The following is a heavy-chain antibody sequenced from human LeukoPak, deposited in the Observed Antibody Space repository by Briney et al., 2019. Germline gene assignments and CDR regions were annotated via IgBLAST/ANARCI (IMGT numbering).Heavy chain of an antibody. D-gene: IGHD6-25*01. J-gene: IGHJ6*03. V-gene: IGHV4-38-2*02. Sequence: PSETLSLTCTVSDYSITRGYYWGWIRQPPGKGLEWIGSLYYSGNTYYNPSLKSRVTISIDTSKNQFSLRLSSVTAADTAVYYCASQRSYYYMDVWGKGTTVTISS. CDR3: ASQRSYYYMDV. CDR2: LYYSGNT. CDR1: DYSITRGYY.